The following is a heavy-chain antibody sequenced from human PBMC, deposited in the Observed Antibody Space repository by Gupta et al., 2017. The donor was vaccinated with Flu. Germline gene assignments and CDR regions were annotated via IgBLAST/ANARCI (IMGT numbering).Heavy chain of an antibody. D-gene: IGHD1-1*01. CDR1: ALTFSSYG. CDR2: IWYDGNNK. CDR3: ARIRVGTDYFDY. V-gene: IGHV3-33*01. Sequence: QVQLVESGGGAVQPGRSLSTSCAASALTFSSYGIRWVRQARGKGLELVAVIWYDGNNKDYADSVKGRFTISRDNSKNTLYLQMNSLRAEDTAVYYCARIRVGTDYFDYWGQGTLVTVSS. J-gene: IGHJ4*02.